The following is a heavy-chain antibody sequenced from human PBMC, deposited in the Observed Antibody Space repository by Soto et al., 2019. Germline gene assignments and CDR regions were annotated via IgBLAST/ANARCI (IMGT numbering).Heavy chain of an antibody. CDR1: GFTFSSYW. CDR3: ARDNLLGVFDY. Sequence: GGSLRLSCAASGFTFSSYWMSWVRQAPGKGLECVANIKQDGSEKYYVDSVKGRFTISRDNAKNSLYLQMNSLRAEDTAVYYCARDNLLGVFDYWGQGTLVTVSS. V-gene: IGHV3-7*03. CDR2: IKQDGSEK. D-gene: IGHD2-8*02. J-gene: IGHJ4*02.